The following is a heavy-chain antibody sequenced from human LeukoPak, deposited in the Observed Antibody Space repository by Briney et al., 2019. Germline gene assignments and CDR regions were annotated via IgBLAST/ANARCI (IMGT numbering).Heavy chain of an antibody. D-gene: IGHD3-10*01. CDR1: GFTFDDYA. CDR3: AKGARGSYYYGSDPWEPRHWYFDL. CDR2: ISWNSGSI. J-gene: IGHJ2*01. Sequence: GGSLRLSCAASGFTFDDYAMHWVRQAPGKGLEWVSGISWNSGSIGYADSVKGRFTISRDNAKNSLYLQMNSLRAEDTALYYCAKGARGSYYYGSDPWEPRHWYFDLWGRGTLVTVSS. V-gene: IGHV3-9*01.